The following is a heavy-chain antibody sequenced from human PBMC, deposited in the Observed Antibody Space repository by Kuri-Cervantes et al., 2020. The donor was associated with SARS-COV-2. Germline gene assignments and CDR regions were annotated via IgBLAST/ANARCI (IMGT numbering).Heavy chain of an antibody. J-gene: IGHJ6*02. CDR2: ISWNSGRI. V-gene: IGHV3-9*01. CDR1: GFTFDDYA. Sequence: GGSLRLSCAASGFTFDDYAMDWVRQAPGKGLEWVSGISWNSGRIGYADSVKGRFTVSRDNSKNTLYLQMNSLRAEDTAVYYCARASSSWFPDYYYGMDVWGQGTTVTVSS. CDR3: ARASSSWFPDYYYGMDV. D-gene: IGHD6-13*01.